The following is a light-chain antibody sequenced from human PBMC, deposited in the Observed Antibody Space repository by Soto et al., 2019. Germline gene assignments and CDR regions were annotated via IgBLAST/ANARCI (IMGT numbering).Light chain of an antibody. CDR2: DVS. J-gene: IGLJ2*01. CDR3: SSYTSNRIPI. V-gene: IGLV2-14*01. Sequence: QSAVTQPASVSGSPGQSITISCTGTSSDVGNYNYVSWYQQHPGKAPKLMIYDVSNRPSGVSSHFSGSKSGNTASLTISGLQAEDEADYYCSSYTSNRIPIFGGGTKLTVL. CDR1: SSDVGNYNY.